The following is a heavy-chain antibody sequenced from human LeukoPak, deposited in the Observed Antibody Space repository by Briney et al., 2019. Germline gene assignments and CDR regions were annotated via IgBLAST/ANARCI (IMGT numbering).Heavy chain of an antibody. CDR2: ISYDGSNK. CDR3: AREPTVTTSWNYYHGMDV. Sequence: GGSLRLSCAASGFTFSSYAMHWVRQAPGKGLEWVAVISYDGSNKYYADSVKGRFTISRDNSKNTLYLQMNSLRAEDTAVYYCAREPTVTTSWNYYHGMDVWGQGTTVTVSS. J-gene: IGHJ6*02. D-gene: IGHD4-17*01. CDR1: GFTFSSYA. V-gene: IGHV3-30-3*01.